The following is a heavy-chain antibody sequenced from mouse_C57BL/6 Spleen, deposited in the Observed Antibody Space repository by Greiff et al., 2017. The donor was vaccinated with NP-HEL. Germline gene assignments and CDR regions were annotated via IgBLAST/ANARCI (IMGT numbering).Heavy chain of an antibody. J-gene: IGHJ3*01. CDR2: IYPRSGNT. D-gene: IGHD2-4*01. V-gene: IGHV1-81*01. Sequence: ESGAELARPGASVKLSCKASGYTFTSYGISWVKQRTGQGLEWIGEIYPRSGNTYYNEKFKGKATLTADKSSRTAYMELRSLTSEDSAVYFCAYYDYDQFAYWGQGTLVTVSA. CDR1: GYTFTSYG. CDR3: AYYDYDQFAY.